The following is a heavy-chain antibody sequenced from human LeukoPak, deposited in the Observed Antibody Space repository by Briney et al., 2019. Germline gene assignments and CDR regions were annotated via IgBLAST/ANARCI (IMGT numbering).Heavy chain of an antibody. Sequence: PGGSLRLSCAASGFTFSSYWMHWVRQAPGKGLVWVSRVNSDGTGTTYADSVEGRFNISRDNAKNTVYLQMNSLRAEDTAIYYCIRTLIVATSPYMDVWGKGTTVTVSS. CDR1: GFTFSSYW. V-gene: IGHV3-74*01. J-gene: IGHJ6*03. CDR3: IRTLIVATSPYMDV. D-gene: IGHD5-12*01. CDR2: VNSDGTGT.